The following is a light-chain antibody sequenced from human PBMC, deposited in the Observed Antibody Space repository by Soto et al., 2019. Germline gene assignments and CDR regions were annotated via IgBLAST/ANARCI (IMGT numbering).Light chain of an antibody. CDR2: VNSDGSH. CDR3: QTWGTGIYVV. J-gene: IGLJ2*01. V-gene: IGLV4-69*01. Sequence: QLVLTQSPSASASLGASVKLTCSLSSAHNSYAIAWHQKQPGKGPRFLMKVNSDGSHTRGDEIPHRFSGSTSGAEHYLTISGLQSEDEADYYCQTWGTGIYVVFGGGTKVTVL. CDR1: SAHNSYA.